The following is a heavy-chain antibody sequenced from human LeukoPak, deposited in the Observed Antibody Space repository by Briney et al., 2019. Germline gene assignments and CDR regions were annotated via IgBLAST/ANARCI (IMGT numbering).Heavy chain of an antibody. Sequence: PSETLPLTCTVSGGSINSYYWSWIRQPPGKGLEWIGYIYYSGSTKYNPSLKSRVTISVDTSKNQFTLQLSSVTAADTAVYCCARHETQRQLYYFDYWGQGTLVTVSS. CDR1: GGSINSYY. CDR2: IYYSGST. J-gene: IGHJ4*02. CDR3: ARHETQRQLYYFDY. D-gene: IGHD2-2*01. V-gene: IGHV4-59*08.